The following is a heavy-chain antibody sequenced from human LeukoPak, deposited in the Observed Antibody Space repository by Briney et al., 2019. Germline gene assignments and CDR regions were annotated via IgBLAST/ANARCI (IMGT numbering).Heavy chain of an antibody. Sequence: GGSLRLSCAASGFTSSSYAMSWVRQAPGKGLEWVSAISGSGGSTYYADSVKGRFTISRDNSKNTLYLQMNSLRAEDTAVYYCARDESPFIVVVPAAHQTGQDYWGQGTLVTVSS. D-gene: IGHD2-2*01. J-gene: IGHJ4*02. CDR3: ARDESPFIVVVPAAHQTGQDY. CDR1: GFTSSSYA. CDR2: ISGSGGST. V-gene: IGHV3-23*01.